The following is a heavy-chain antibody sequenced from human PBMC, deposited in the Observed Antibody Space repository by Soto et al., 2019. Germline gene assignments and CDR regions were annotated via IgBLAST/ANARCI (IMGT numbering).Heavy chain of an antibody. CDR2: ISGSGHIT. CDR1: GFTISTYA. CDR3: AKSLRTTVTTGFWFDP. Sequence: EVQLLESGGGLVQPGGSLRLSCAASGFTISTYAMSWVRQAPGKGLEWASGISGSGHITYYADSVKGRFTISRDISKNTLYLQMSSLRAEDTAVYHCAKSLRTTVTTGFWFDPWGQGTLVTVSS. J-gene: IGHJ5*02. D-gene: IGHD4-17*01. V-gene: IGHV3-23*01.